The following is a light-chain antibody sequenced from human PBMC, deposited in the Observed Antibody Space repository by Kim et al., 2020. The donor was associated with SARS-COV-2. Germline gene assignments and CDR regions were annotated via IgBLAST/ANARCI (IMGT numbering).Light chain of an antibody. CDR2: QDT. CDR3: QAWDSSSVL. CDR1: ELGDKY. J-gene: IGLJ2*01. Sequence: SVSPGQTSSITCSGDELGDKYVCWYQQRPGQSPVLVIYQDTKRPSGIPERFSGSNSGNTATLTISGTQAMDEADYYCQAWDSSSVLFGGGTQLTVL. V-gene: IGLV3-1*01.